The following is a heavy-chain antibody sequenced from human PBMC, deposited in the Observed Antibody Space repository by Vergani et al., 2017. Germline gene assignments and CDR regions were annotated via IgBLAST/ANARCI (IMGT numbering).Heavy chain of an antibody. D-gene: IGHD3-22*01. CDR1: GGTFSSNP. CDR2: IIPIFGTT. V-gene: IGHV1-69*13. J-gene: IGHJ4*02. Sequence: QGQLAQSGAEVKKPGSSVKVSCKASGGTFSSNPISWVRQAPGQGLEWMGRIIPIFGTTSYAQKFQGRVTILADESTSTAYMELSSLRSEDTAVYYCARLSYDTTPYLQGGYDCWGQGTLVSVSS. CDR3: ARLSYDTTPYLQGGYDC.